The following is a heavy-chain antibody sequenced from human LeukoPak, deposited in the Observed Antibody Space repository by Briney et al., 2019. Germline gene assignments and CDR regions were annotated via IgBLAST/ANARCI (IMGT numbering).Heavy chain of an antibody. Sequence: GGSLRLSCAASGFTFSDHYMDWVRQAPGQGLEWVGRTRKKANSYTTEYAASVKGRFTISRADSANSLYLQMNSLKAEDTAVYYCAKQLGYCSDGSCYFPYWGQGTLVTVSS. D-gene: IGHD2-15*01. J-gene: IGHJ4*02. CDR1: GFTFSDHY. V-gene: IGHV3-72*01. CDR2: TRKKANSYTT. CDR3: AKQLGYCSDGSCYFPY.